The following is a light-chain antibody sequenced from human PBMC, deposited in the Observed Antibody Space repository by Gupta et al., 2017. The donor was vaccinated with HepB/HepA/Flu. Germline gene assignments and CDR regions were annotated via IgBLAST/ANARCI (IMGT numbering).Light chain of an antibody. V-gene: IGLV4-69*01. J-gene: IGLJ1*01. CDR3: QTGGAVIGYA. CDR1: SGHSTHA. Sequence: QLVLTPSPSASASLGASVELPCTLSSGHSTHAIAWHQPEPGGGPRSLKTFNNDGSHTKGDGIPDRFSGSSSEAERYLTISSLHTEDEADYYCQTGGAVIGYAFGTGTKFTVL. CDR2: FNNDGSH.